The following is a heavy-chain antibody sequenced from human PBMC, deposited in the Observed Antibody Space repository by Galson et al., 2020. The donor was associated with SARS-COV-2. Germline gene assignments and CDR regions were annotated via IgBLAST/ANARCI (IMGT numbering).Heavy chain of an antibody. CDR2: ISYDGTKR. CDR1: GFTFSSSA. V-gene: IGHV3-30*04. D-gene: IGHD6-13*01. J-gene: IGHJ4*02. CDR3: ARETDDYTSSWYDY. Sequence: QLGESLKISCRASGFTFSSSAMHWVRQAPGKGLEWVAIISYDGTKRYNLDPVKGRFTISRDNSKNTLFLQMDSLTTEDTAVYYCARETDDYTSSWYDYWGQGTLVTVSS.